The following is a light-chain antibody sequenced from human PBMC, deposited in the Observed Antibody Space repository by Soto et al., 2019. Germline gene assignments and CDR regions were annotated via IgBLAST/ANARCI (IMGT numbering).Light chain of an antibody. CDR1: QSVSSN. Sequence: EIVMTQSPATLSVSPGERATLSCRASQSVSSNLAWYQQKPGQAPRLLIYGAFNRATGIPARFSGSGSGTDFTLTISRLEPEDFAVYYCQQYCCSPWTFGQGTKVDIK. CDR2: GAF. CDR3: QQYCCSPWT. V-gene: IGKV3-20*01. J-gene: IGKJ1*01.